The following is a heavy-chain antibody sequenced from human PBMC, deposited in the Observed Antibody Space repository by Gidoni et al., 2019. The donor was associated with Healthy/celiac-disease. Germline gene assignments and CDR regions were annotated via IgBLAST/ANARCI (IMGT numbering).Heavy chain of an antibody. CDR3: VKDPRIAARPDAFDI. Sequence: EVQLVASGGGLVQPGGSLRLSCSASGFTFSSYAMHWVRQAPGKGLEYVSAISSNGGSTYYADSVKGRFTISRDNSKNTLYLQMSSLRAEDTAVYYCVKDPRIAARPDAFDIWGQGTMVTVSS. V-gene: IGHV3-64D*06. CDR2: ISSNGGST. J-gene: IGHJ3*02. CDR1: GFTFSSYA. D-gene: IGHD6-6*01.